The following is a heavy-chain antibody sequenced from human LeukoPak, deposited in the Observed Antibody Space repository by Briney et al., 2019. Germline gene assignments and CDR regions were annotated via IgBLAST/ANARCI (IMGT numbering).Heavy chain of an antibody. D-gene: IGHD3-10*01. CDR1: GGSISSNNG. J-gene: IGHJ4*02. Sequence: SETLSLTCAVSGGSISSNNGWSWVRQPPGKGLEWIGEIYHSGSTNYNPTLKSRVTISGDRSTNQFSLKLRSLIAADTAVYYCARDLENSSGSRSDFDYWGQGTLVTVSS. CDR2: IYHSGST. CDR3: ARDLENSSGSRSDFDY. V-gene: IGHV4-4*02.